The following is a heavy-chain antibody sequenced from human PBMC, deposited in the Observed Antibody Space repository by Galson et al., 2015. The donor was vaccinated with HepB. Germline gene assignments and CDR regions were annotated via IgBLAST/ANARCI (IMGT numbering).Heavy chain of an antibody. Sequence: QSGAEVKKPGASVKVSCKAFGGTFSNHAINWVRQAPGQGLEWMGGIIPIFGTANYAQRFQGRVTITADISTSTAYMELSSLRSEDTAVYYCARRSSDCGGDCYSGARFDYWGQGTLVTVSS. J-gene: IGHJ4*02. CDR2: IIPIFGTA. D-gene: IGHD2-21*02. CDR1: GGTFSNHA. CDR3: ARRSSDCGGDCYSGARFDY. V-gene: IGHV1-69*06.